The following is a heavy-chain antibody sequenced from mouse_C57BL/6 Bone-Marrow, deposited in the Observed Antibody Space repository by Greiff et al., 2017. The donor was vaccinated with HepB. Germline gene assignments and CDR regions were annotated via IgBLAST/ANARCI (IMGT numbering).Heavy chain of an antibody. V-gene: IGHV1-80*01. Sequence: VQLQQSGAELVKPGASVKISCKASGYAFSSYWMNWVKQRPGKGLEWIGQIYPGDGDTNYNGKFKGKATLTADKASSTAYMQLSSLTSEDSAVYFCARSAGSYAMDYWGQGTSVTVSS. J-gene: IGHJ4*01. D-gene: IGHD6-1*01. CDR2: IYPGDGDT. CDR3: ARSAGSYAMDY. CDR1: GYAFSSYW.